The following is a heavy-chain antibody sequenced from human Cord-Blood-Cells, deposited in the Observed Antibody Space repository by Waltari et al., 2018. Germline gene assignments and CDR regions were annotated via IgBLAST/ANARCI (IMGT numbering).Heavy chain of an antibody. CDR1: GYTFTSSY. V-gene: IGHV1-46*01. CDR2: INPSWGST. Sequence: QVQLVQSGAEVKKPGASVKVSCKASGYTFTSSYMHWVRQAPGQGLEWMGIINPSWGSTSYAQKFQGRVTMTRDTSTSTVYMELSSLRSEDTAVYYCARDSSSWYGGGAFDIWGQGTMVTVSS. CDR3: ARDSSSWYGGGAFDI. J-gene: IGHJ3*02. D-gene: IGHD6-13*01.